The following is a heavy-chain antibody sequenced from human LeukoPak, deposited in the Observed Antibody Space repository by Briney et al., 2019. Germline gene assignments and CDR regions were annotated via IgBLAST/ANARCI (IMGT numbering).Heavy chain of an antibody. CDR2: INPNSGGT. CDR3: ARELAAAGTFYYGMDV. CDR1: GYTFTDYY. D-gene: IGHD6-13*01. J-gene: IGHJ6*02. V-gene: IGHV1-2*02. Sequence: VASVKVSCKASGYTFTDYYMHWVRQAPGQGLEWMGWINPNSGGTNYAQKFQGRVTMTRDTSISTAYIDLSRLRSDDTAVYYCARELAAAGTFYYGMDVWGQGTTVTVSS.